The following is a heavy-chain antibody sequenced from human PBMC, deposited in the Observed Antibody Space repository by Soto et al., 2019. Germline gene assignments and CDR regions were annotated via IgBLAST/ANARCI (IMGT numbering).Heavy chain of an antibody. D-gene: IGHD3-22*01. J-gene: IGHJ6*02. CDR1: GGTFSSYA. CDR3: ARGVYYYDSSGYYYYGMDV. Sequence: SVKVSCKASGGTFSSYAISWVRQAPGQGLEWMGGIIPIFCTANYAQKFQGRVTITADESTSTAYMELSSLRSEDTAVYYCARGVYYYDSSGYYYYGMDVWGQGTTVTVSS. CDR2: IIPIFCTA. V-gene: IGHV1-69*13.